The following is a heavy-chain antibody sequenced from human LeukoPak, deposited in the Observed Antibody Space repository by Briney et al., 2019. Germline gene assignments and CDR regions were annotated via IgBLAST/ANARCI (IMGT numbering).Heavy chain of an antibody. V-gene: IGHV1-8*03. D-gene: IGHD2-21*01. CDR3: ARDRILWNYYFDY. J-gene: IGHJ4*02. CDR1: GYTFTSYD. CDR2: MNPNSGNT. Sequence: ASVKVSCKASGYTFTSYDINWVRQVTGQGLECMGWMNPNSGNTGYGQKFQGRVSITRNTSISTAYMELSSLRSEDTAVYYCARDRILWNYYFDYWGQGTLVTVSS.